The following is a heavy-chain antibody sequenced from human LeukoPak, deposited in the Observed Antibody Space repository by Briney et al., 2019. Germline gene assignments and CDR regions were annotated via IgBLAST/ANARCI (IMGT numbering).Heavy chain of an antibody. CDR2: INHSGST. D-gene: IGHD4-17*01. CDR1: GGSFSGYY. V-gene: IGHV4-34*01. J-gene: IGHJ4*02. CDR3: ARFWWSTVTTIGGIVDY. Sequence: SETLSLTCAVYGGSFSGYYWSWIRQPPGKGLEWIGEINHSGSTNYNPSLKSRVTISVDTSKNQFSLKLSSVTAADTAVYYCARFWWSTVTTIGGIVDYWGQGTLVTVSS.